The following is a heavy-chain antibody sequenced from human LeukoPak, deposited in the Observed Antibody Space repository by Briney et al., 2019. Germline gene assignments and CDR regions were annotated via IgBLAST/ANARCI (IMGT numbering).Heavy chain of an antibody. CDR2: INSDGSST. J-gene: IGHJ3*02. CDR1: GFTFSSYW. D-gene: IGHD3-22*01. Sequence: LSGGSLRLSCAASGFTFSSYWMHWVRHAPGKGLVWVSRINSDGSSTSYADSVKGRFTISRDNAKNTLYLQMNSLRAEDTAVYYCARGFYYYDSSGYLGAFDIWGQGTMVTVSP. V-gene: IGHV3-74*01. CDR3: ARGFYYYDSSGYLGAFDI.